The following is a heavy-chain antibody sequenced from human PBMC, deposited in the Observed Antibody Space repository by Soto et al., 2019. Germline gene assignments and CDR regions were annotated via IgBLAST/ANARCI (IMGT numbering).Heavy chain of an antibody. CDR3: ARPADYVSGFSQ. CDR1: GGTFTTST. V-gene: IGHV1-69*06. Sequence: QVQLVQSGAEVEKPGSSVKVSCQTSGGTFTTSTISWVRQAPGQGLEWMGGIIPVFGTPSYAQKFQGRVTMIADKSSSTASMQLRNVRSEDTAMYYCARPADYVSGFSQWGQGTLVTVSS. J-gene: IGHJ4*02. D-gene: IGHD3-16*01. CDR2: IIPVFGTP.